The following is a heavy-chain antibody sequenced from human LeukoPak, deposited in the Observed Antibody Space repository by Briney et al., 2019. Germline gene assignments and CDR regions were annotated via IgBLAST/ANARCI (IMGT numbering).Heavy chain of an antibody. V-gene: IGHV3-21*01. D-gene: IGHD1-26*01. CDR3: ARGSGGSYYAPPY. CDR2: ISSSSSYI. Sequence: GGSLRLSCAASGFTFSSYSMNWVRQAPGKGLEWVSSISSSSSYIYYADSVKGRFTISRDNAKNSLYLQMNSLRAEDTAVYYCARGSGGSYYAPPYWGQGTLVTVSS. J-gene: IGHJ4*02. CDR1: GFTFSSYS.